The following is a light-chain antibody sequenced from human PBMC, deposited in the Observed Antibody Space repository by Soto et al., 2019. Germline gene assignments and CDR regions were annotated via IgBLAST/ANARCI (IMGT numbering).Light chain of an antibody. CDR3: ATWDGSLTAWV. J-gene: IGLJ3*02. CDR2: DNK. V-gene: IGLV1-51*01. Sequence: QSVLTQPPSVSAAPGQKVTISCSGSSSNVGSSYVSWYQQLPGAAPKLVIYDNKKRPSGIPDRFSGAKSGTSATLGITGLQTGDEADYHCATWDGSLTAWVFGGGTKVTVL. CDR1: SSNVGSSY.